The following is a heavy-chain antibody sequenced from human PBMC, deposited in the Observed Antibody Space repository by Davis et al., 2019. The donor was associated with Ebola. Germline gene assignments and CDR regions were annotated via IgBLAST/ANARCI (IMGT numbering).Heavy chain of an antibody. CDR2: IRFDGSEK. J-gene: IGHJ4*02. Sequence: GESLKISCSASGFTFSTFDMFWVRQAPIKGLEWVAFIRFDGSEKYYADSVKGRFTISRENSRATLDLQMNSLRAEDTAVYYCAKGDNSGWYGVDYWGQGTLVTVSS. CDR1: GFTFSTFD. CDR3: AKGDNSGWYGVDY. V-gene: IGHV3-30*02. D-gene: IGHD6-19*01.